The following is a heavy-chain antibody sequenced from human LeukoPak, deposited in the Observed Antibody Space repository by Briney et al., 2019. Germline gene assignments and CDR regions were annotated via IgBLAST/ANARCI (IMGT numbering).Heavy chain of an antibody. Sequence: ASVKVSCKASGYTFTSYGISWVRQAPGQGLEWMGWISAYNGNTNYAQKPQGRVTMTTDTSTSTAYMELRSLRSDDTAVYYCASGSLRFGDPGFDYWGQGTLVTVSS. CDR2: ISAYNGNT. CDR1: GYTFTSYG. V-gene: IGHV1-18*01. D-gene: IGHD3-10*01. CDR3: ASGSLRFGDPGFDY. J-gene: IGHJ4*02.